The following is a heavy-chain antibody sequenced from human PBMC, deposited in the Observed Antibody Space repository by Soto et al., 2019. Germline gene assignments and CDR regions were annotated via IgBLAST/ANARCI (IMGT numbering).Heavy chain of an antibody. CDR3: AKNHYNWNHRGGFDY. D-gene: IGHD1-20*01. V-gene: IGHV3-30*18. Sequence: GGSLRLSCAASGFTFSSYGMHWVRQAPGKGLEWVAVISYDGSNKYYADSVKGRFTISRDNSKNTLYLQMNSLRAEDTAVYYCAKNHYNWNHRGGFDYWGQGTLVTVSS. CDR1: GFTFSSYG. CDR2: ISYDGSNK. J-gene: IGHJ4*02.